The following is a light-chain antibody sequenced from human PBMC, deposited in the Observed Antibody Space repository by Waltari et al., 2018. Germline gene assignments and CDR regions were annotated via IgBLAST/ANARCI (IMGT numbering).Light chain of an antibody. J-gene: IGLJ2*01. Sequence: QSALTQSPSVSKSLGQSVTISCTGTSSDIGGYNGVSWYQQYSGTAPRLLIYEVNKRPSGVSDRFSGSNSGNTASLTSSGLQAEDEADYYCASYRSGGTALFGGGTRLTVL. CDR1: SSDIGGYNG. V-gene: IGLV2-18*02. CDR2: EVN. CDR3: ASYRSGGTAL.